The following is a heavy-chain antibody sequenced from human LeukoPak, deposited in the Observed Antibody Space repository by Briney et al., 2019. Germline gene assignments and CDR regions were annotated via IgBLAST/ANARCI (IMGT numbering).Heavy chain of an antibody. CDR3: AKDRYGDYEAPFHYYMDA. Sequence: ASVKVSCKASGCTFSGFYIHWVRQAPGQGLEWMGWINPNSGVTNYAQKLQGSVTITRDTSIDTAYMQLSRLRSDDTAVYYCAKDRYGDYEAPFHYYMDAWGRGTTVTVSS. J-gene: IGHJ6*03. CDR2: INPNSGVT. V-gene: IGHV1-2*02. CDR1: GCTFSGFY. D-gene: IGHD5-12*01.